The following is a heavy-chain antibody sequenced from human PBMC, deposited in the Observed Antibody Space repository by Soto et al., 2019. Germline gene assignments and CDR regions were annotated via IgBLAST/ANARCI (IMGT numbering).Heavy chain of an antibody. D-gene: IGHD6-19*01. V-gene: IGHV4-4*02. J-gene: IGHJ5*02. Sequence: PSETLSLTCAVSGGSISSSNWWSWVRQPPGKGLEWIGEIYHSGSTNYNPSLKSRVTISVDKSKNQFSLKLSSVTAADTAVYYCARALAVAGPYNWFDPWGQGTLVTVS. CDR3: ARALAVAGPYNWFDP. CDR2: IYHSGST. CDR1: GGSISSSNW.